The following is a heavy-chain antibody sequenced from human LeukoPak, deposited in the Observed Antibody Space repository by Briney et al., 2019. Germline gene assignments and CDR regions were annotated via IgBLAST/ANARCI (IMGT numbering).Heavy chain of an antibody. D-gene: IGHD1-1*01. V-gene: IGHV3-30-3*01. Sequence: GGSLRLSCSASRFTFSFYPMHWVRQAPGKGLEWLAVTSNDGVNKFYADSAKGRFTISRDNSNYTLYLQINTLRPEDTAVHYCAREGWKGGFDFWGQGTLVTVSS. CDR3: AREGWKGGFDF. CDR1: RFTFSFYP. CDR2: TSNDGVNK. J-gene: IGHJ3*01.